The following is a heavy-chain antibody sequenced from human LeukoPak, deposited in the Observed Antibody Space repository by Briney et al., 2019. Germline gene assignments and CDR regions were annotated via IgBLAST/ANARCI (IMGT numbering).Heavy chain of an antibody. V-gene: IGHV1-69*05. CDR1: GGTFSSYA. J-gene: IGHJ4*02. D-gene: IGHD6-19*01. CDR3: ARSIAVAGTSYYFDY. CDR2: IIPIFGTA. Sequence: SVKVSCKASGGTFSSYAISWVRQAPGQGLEWMGGIIPIFGTANYEQKFQGRVTITTDESTSTAYMELSSLRSEDTAVYYCARSIAVAGTSYYFDYWGQGTLVTVSS.